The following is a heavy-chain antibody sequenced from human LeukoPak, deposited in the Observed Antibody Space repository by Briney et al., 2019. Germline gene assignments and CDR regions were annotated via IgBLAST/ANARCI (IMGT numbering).Heavy chain of an antibody. CDR1: GFSISRYG. CDR3: AKDLFGDYVWGTYRAIDT. J-gene: IGHJ4*02. CDR2: TRYDGSNK. V-gene: IGHV3-30*02. Sequence: GGSLRLSCAGSGFSISRYGMHWVRQPPGKGLEWVAFTRYDGSNKYFADSVKGRFTISRDNSKNMLYLQMQSLRLEDSAIYYCAKDLFGDYVWGTYRAIDTWGQGTLVTVSS. D-gene: IGHD3-16*02.